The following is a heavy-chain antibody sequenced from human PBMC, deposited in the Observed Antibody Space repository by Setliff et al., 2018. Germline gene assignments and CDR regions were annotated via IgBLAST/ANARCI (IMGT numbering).Heavy chain of an antibody. V-gene: IGHV1-69*05. D-gene: IGHD6-19*01. J-gene: IGHJ4*01. Sequence: SVKVSCKASGGFSTHAISRVRQVPGQGLEWMGGIIPILGTTDYAQNFQGRVTITTDESTSSAYLEMSNLRSEDTAVYYCASALIRRVAVAGKSQFDYWGQGTLVTVSA. CDR2: IIPILGTT. CDR3: ASALIRRVAVAGKSQFDY. CDR1: GGFSTHA.